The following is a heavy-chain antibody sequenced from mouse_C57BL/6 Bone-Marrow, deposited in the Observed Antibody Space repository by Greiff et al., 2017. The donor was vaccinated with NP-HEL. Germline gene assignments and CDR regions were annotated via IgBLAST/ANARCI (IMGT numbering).Heavy chain of an antibody. Sequence: QVQLQQPGAELVKPGASVKMSCKASGYTFTSYWITWVKQRPGQGLEWIGDIYPGSGSTNYNEKFKSKATLTVDTSSSTAYMQLSSLTSEDSAVYYCARRPIYYGYYYAMDYWGQGTSVTVSS. CDR1: GYTFTSYW. CDR2: IYPGSGST. CDR3: ARRPIYYGYYYAMDY. V-gene: IGHV1-55*01. D-gene: IGHD2-2*01. J-gene: IGHJ4*01.